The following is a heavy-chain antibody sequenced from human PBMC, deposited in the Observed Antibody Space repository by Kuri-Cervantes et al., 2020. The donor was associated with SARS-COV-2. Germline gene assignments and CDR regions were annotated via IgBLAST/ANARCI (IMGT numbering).Heavy chain of an antibody. V-gene: IGHV1-69*01. CDR3: ARNLYCSSTSCPVGYYYYYYGMDV. D-gene: IGHD2-2*01. Sequence: GGSLRLSCKASGYTFTSYGISWVRQAPGRGLEWMGGIIPIFGTANYAQKFQGRVTITADESTSTAYMELSSLRSEDTAVYYCARNLYCSSTSCPVGYYYYYYGMDVWGQGTTVTVFS. J-gene: IGHJ6*02. CDR1: GYTFTSYG. CDR2: IIPIFGTA.